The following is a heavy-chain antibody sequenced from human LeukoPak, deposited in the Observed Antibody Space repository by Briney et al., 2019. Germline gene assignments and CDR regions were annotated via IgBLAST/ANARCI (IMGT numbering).Heavy chain of an antibody. CDR1: GGTFSSYD. CDR3: ARAQVSEQLDDFPH. J-gene: IGHJ1*01. Sequence: SVKVSCKASGGTFSSYDISWVRQAPGQGLEWMGGISPSFGTANYAQKFQGRVTITADDSTTTADKPLSSLRSEDTAVCYWARAQVSEQLDDFPHRRQRTLVTLSS. V-gene: IGHV1-69*13. D-gene: IGHD6-13*01. CDR2: ISPSFGTA.